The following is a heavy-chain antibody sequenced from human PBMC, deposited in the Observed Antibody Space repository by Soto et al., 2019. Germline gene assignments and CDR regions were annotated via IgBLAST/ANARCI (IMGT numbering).Heavy chain of an antibody. CDR3: ARGGIVATIVQYYYYMDV. CDR2: INHSGST. V-gene: IGHV4-34*01. CDR1: GGSFSGYY. Sequence: SETLSLTCAVYGGSFSGYYWSWIRQPPGKGLEWIGEINHSGSTNYNPSLKSRVTISVDTSKNQFSLKLSSVTAADTAVYYCARGGIVATIVQYYYYMDVWGKGTTVTVSS. J-gene: IGHJ6*03. D-gene: IGHD5-12*01.